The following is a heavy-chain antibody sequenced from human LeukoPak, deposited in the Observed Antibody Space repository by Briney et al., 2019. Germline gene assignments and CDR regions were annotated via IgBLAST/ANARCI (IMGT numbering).Heavy chain of an antibody. V-gene: IGHV3-20*04. CDR3: ARGWQLVQRGGYYFDY. CDR1: GFTFDDYG. D-gene: IGHD6-6*01. CDR2: INWNGGST. J-gene: IGHJ4*02. Sequence: GGSLRLSCAASGFTFDDYGMSWVRQAPGKGLEWVSGINWNGGSTGYADSVKGRFTISRDNAKNSLYLQMNSLRAEDTALYYCARGWQLVQRGGYYFDYWGQGTLVTVSS.